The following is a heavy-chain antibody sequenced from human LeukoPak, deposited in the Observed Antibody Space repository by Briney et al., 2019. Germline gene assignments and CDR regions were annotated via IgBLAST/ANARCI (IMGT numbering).Heavy chain of an antibody. Sequence: GGSLRLSSAASGFTVSSNYMSWVRQAPGKGLEWVSVIYSGGSTYYADSVKGRFTISRDNSKNTLYLQMNSLRAEDTAVYYCAKGSSALGYMDVWGKGTTVTVSS. CDR2: IYSGGST. CDR3: AKGSSALGYMDV. CDR1: GFTVSSNY. J-gene: IGHJ6*03. V-gene: IGHV3-66*01. D-gene: IGHD7-27*01.